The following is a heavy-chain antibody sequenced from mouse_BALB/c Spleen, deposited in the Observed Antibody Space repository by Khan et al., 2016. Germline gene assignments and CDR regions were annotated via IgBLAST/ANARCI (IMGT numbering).Heavy chain of an antibody. J-gene: IGHJ3*01. Sequence: QVQLQQSGAELMKPGASVKISCKATGYTFSRYWIEWVKERPGHGLAWIGEILPGTGSTNYNEKLKGKATFTAETSSNTAYIHLISLTSEDSAVYYCARGAYWGRGTLVTVSA. CDR2: ILPGTGST. CDR1: GYTFSRYW. CDR3: ARGAY. V-gene: IGHV1-9*01.